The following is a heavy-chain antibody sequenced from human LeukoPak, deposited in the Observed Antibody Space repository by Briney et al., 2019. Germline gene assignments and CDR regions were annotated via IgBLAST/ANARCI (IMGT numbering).Heavy chain of an antibody. J-gene: IGHJ4*02. Sequence: GGSLRLSCAASGFTFSSYSMNWVRQAPGEGLEWVSSITSSSSYIYYADSVKGRFTISRDNAKNSLYLQMNSLRAEDTAVYYCASEYYYDSSGYYYVSSYFDYWGQGTLVTVSS. CDR3: ASEYYYDSSGYYYVSSYFDY. D-gene: IGHD3-22*01. CDR1: GFTFSSYS. CDR2: ITSSSSYI. V-gene: IGHV3-21*01.